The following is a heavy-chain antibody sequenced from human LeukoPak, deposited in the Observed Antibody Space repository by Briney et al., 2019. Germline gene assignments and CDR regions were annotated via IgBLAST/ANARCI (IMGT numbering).Heavy chain of an antibody. CDR3: AKGYITSYFDY. CDR2: ISYDGSNK. V-gene: IGHV3-30*18. CDR1: GFTFSSYG. D-gene: IGHD5-12*01. J-gene: IGHJ4*02. Sequence: PGGSLRLSCAASGFTFSSYGMHWVRQAPGKGLEWVAVISYDGSNKYYADSVKGRFTISRDNSKNTLYLQMNSLRAEDTAVYYCAKGYITSYFDYWGQGTLLTVSS.